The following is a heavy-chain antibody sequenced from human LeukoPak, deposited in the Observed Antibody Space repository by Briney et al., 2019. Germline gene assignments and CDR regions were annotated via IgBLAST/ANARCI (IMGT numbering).Heavy chain of an antibody. CDR2: ISYDGSNK. CDR1: GFTFSSYG. V-gene: IGHV3-30*18. D-gene: IGHD6-13*01. J-gene: IGHJ4*02. CDR3: AKVHSSSLYYFDY. Sequence: GGSLRLSCAASGFTFSSYGMHWVRQAPGKGLEWVAVISYDGSNKYYADSVKGRFTISRDNSKNTLYLQMNSLRAEDTAVYYCAKVHSSSLYYFDYWGQGTLVTVSS.